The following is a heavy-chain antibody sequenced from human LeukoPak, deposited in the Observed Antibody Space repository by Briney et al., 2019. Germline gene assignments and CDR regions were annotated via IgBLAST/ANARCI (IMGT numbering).Heavy chain of an antibody. V-gene: IGHV3-11*05. D-gene: IGHD6-13*01. J-gene: IGHJ4*02. Sequence: GGSLRPSCAASGFTFSDYYMSWIRQAPGKGLEWVSYISSSSSYTNYADSVKGRLTISRDNAKNSLYLQMNSLRAEDTAVYYCARARGRSSHHDYWGQGTLVTVSS. CDR1: GFTFSDYY. CDR2: ISSSSSYT. CDR3: ARARGRSSHHDY.